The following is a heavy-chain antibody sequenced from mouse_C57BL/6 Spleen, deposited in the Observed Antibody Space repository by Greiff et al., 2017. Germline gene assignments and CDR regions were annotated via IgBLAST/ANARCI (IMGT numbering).Heavy chain of an antibody. CDR1: GYTFTSYW. J-gene: IGHJ4*01. V-gene: IGHV1-69*01. CDR2: IDPSDSYT. D-gene: IGHD2-5*01. CDR3: ASSGYSNFEGHYYAMDY. Sequence: VQLQQPGAELVMPGASVKLSCKASGYTFTSYWMHWVKQRPGQGLEWIGEIDPSDSYTNYNQKFKGKSTLTVDKSSSTAYMQLSSLTSEDSAVYYCASSGYSNFEGHYYAMDYWGQGTSVTVSS.